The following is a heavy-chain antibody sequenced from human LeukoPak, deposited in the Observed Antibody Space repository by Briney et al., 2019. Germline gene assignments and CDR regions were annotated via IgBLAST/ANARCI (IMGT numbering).Heavy chain of an antibody. CDR2: ISGSGSNT. CDR3: AKVGLRDGYKTYFFDY. Sequence: GGSLRLSCAASGFTFSTFAMTWVRQAPGKGLEWVSAISGSGSNTYYADSAKGRFTISRDSSKNTLYLQMNSLKAEDTAVYYCAKVGLRDGYKTYFFDYWGQGTLVTVSS. J-gene: IGHJ4*02. CDR1: GFTFSTFA. V-gene: IGHV3-23*01. D-gene: IGHD5-24*01.